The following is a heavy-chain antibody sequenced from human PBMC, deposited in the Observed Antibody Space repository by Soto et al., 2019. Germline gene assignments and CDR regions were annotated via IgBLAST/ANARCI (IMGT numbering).Heavy chain of an antibody. CDR2: IYYSGST. V-gene: IGHV4-59*01. CDR3: ASGVGYSSSWYDY. CDR1: GGSISSYY. Sequence: PSETLSLTCTVSGGSISSYYWSWIRQPPGKGLEWIGYIYYSGSTNYNPSLRSRVTISVGTSKDQFSLKLSSVTAADTAVYYCASGVGYSSSWYDYWGQGTLVTVSS. D-gene: IGHD6-13*01. J-gene: IGHJ4*02.